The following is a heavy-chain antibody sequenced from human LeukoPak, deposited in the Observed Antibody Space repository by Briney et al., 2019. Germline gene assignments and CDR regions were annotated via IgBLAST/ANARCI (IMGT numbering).Heavy chain of an antibody. CDR3: AREVGVPAPYGMDV. CDR2: VNPNSGNT. CDR1: GYTFTSYD. J-gene: IGHJ6*02. D-gene: IGHD2-2*01. Sequence: GASVKVSCKASGYTFTSYDINWVRQATGQGLEWMGWVNPNSGNTGYAQKFQGRVTMARNTSISTAYMELSSLRSEDTAVYYCAREVGVPAPYGMDVWGQGTTVTVSS. V-gene: IGHV1-8*01.